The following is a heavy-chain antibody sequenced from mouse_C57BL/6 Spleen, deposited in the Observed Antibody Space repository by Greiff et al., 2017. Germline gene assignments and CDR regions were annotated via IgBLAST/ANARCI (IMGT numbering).Heavy chain of an antibody. J-gene: IGHJ2*01. Sequence: VQLQQSGAELVRPGASVKLSCTASGFNIKDYYMHWVKQRPEQGLEWIGRIDPEDGDTEYAPKFQGKATMTADTSSNTAYLQLSSLTSEDTAVYYCTYLYSSSYKGYFDYWGQGTTLTVSS. CDR1: GFNIKDYY. V-gene: IGHV14-1*01. CDR3: TYLYSSSYKGYFDY. D-gene: IGHD1-1*01. CDR2: IDPEDGDT.